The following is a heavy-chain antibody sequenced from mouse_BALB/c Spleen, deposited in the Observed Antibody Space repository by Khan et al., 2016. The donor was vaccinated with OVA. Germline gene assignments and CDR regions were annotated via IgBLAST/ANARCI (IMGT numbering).Heavy chain of an antibody. Sequence: QVQLKESGPGLVAPSQSLSITCTVSGFSLTGYGVNWVRQPPGKGLEWLGMIWGDGRTDYNSALKSRLSISKDNSKSQVFLKMNSLQTDDTARYYCAREIYYDYAYYYAMDYWGQGTSVTVSS. V-gene: IGHV2-6-7*01. CDR3: AREIYYDYAYYYAMDY. D-gene: IGHD2-4*01. CDR2: IWGDGRT. CDR1: GFSLTGYG. J-gene: IGHJ4*01.